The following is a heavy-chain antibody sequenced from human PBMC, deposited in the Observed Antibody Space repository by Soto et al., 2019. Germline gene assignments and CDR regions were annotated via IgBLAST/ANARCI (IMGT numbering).Heavy chain of an antibody. CDR3: AHGWFGELLSYNWFDP. CDR1: GFSLSTSGVG. Sequence: KESGPTLVKPTQTLTLTCPFSGFSLSTSGVGVGWIRQPPGKALEWLALIYWDDDKRYSPSLKSRLTITKDTSKNQVVLTMTNMDPVDTATYYCAHGWFGELLSYNWFDPWGQGTLVTVSS. D-gene: IGHD3-10*01. V-gene: IGHV2-5*02. J-gene: IGHJ5*02. CDR2: IYWDDDK.